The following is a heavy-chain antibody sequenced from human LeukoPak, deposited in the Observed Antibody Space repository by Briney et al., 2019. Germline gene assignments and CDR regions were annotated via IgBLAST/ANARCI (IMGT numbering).Heavy chain of an antibody. CDR3: ASDRPLGSGYYVFDY. J-gene: IGHJ4*02. V-gene: IGHV1-46*01. CDR1: GYTFTSYY. D-gene: IGHD3-22*01. CDR2: INPSGGST. Sequence: ASVKVSCKACGYTFTSYYMHWVRQAPGQGLEWMGIINPSGGSTSYAQKFQGRVTMNRDTSTSTVYMELSSLRSEDTAVYYCASDRPLGSGYYVFDYWGQGTLDTVSS.